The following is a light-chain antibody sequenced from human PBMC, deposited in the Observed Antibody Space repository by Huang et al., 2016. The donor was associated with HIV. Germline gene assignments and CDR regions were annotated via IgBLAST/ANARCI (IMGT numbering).Light chain of an antibody. Sequence: DIQMTQSPSSLSASVGDRVTITCRASQGISNSLAWYQQKPGKVPRLLIYAASTLQSGVPSRFSVSRSGRDFSLTIGSLQPEDVATYYCQKYDSAPLTFGGGTKVEI. CDR2: AAS. CDR3: QKYDSAPLT. CDR1: QGISNS. V-gene: IGKV1-27*01. J-gene: IGKJ4*01.